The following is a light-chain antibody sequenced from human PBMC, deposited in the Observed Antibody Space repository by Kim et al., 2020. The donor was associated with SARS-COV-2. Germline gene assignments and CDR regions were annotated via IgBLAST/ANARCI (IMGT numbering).Light chain of an antibody. J-gene: IGKJ4*01. CDR3: QQRSNWPPT. V-gene: IGKV3-11*01. CDR1: QSVSSY. CDR2: DAS. Sequence: LSPGERATLSCRASQSVSSYLAWYQQKPGQAPRLLIYDASNRATGIPARFSGSGSGTDFTLTISSLEPEDFEVYYCQQRSNWPPTFGGGTKVDIK.